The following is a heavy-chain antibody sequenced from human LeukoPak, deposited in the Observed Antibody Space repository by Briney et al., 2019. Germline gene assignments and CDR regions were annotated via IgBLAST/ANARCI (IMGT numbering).Heavy chain of an antibody. J-gene: IGHJ4*02. CDR1: GYTFTSYD. D-gene: IGHD2-15*01. V-gene: IGHV1-8*01. CDR3: ARLYCSGGSCYSGY. CDR2: MNPNSGNT. Sequence: ASVKVYCKASGYTFTSYDINWVRQATGQGLEWMGWMNPNSGNTGYAQKFQGRVTMTRNTSISTAYMELSSLRSEDTAVYYCARLYCSGGSCYSGYWGQGTLVTVSS.